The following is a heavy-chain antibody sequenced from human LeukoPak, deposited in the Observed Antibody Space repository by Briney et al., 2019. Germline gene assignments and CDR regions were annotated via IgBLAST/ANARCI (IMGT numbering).Heavy chain of an antibody. D-gene: IGHD2-15*01. CDR1: GGSISSYY. J-gene: IGHJ4*02. CDR3: ARDTDGYCSGGSCDQGYFDY. V-gene: IGHV4-59*12. CDR2: IYYSGST. Sequence: SETLSLTCTVSGGSISSYYWSWIRQPPGKGLEWIGYIYYSGSTNYNPSLKSRVTISVDTSKNQFSLKLSSVTAADTAVYYCARDTDGYCSGGSCDQGYFDYWGQGTLVTVSS.